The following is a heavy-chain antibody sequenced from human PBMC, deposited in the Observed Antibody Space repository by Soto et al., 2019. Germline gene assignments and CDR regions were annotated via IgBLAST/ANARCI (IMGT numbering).Heavy chain of an antibody. Sequence: PGGSLRLSCAASGFTFSSYAMNWVRQAPGKGLEWVSVISGSGGSTYYADSVKGRFTISRDNSKNTLFLQMNSLRAEDTAVYYCAKRLWFGELLHAFDIWGQGTMVTGSS. D-gene: IGHD3-10*01. CDR3: AKRLWFGELLHAFDI. V-gene: IGHV3-23*01. CDR2: ISGSGGST. J-gene: IGHJ3*02. CDR1: GFTFSSYA.